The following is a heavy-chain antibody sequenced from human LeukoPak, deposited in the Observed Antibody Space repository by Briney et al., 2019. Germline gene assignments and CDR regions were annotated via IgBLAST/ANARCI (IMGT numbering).Heavy chain of an antibody. CDR3: AKGPWRYFDSLFDY. Sequence: KPGGSLRLSCAASGFTFSSYAMSWVRQAPGKGLEWVSAISGSGGSTYYADSVKGRFTISRDNSKNTLYLQMNSLRAEDTAVYYCAKGPWRYFDSLFDYWGQGTLVTVSS. J-gene: IGHJ4*02. CDR1: GFTFSSYA. CDR2: ISGSGGST. V-gene: IGHV3-23*01. D-gene: IGHD3-9*01.